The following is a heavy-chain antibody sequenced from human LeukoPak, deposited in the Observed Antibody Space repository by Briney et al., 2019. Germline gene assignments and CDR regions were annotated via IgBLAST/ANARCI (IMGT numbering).Heavy chain of an antibody. CDR2: IIPIFGTA. CDR1: GGTFISYA. V-gene: IGHV1-69*13. J-gene: IGHJ6*04. CDR3: ARRGIVATSGEDYYYGMDV. Sequence: SVTVSCKASGGTFISYAISWVRQAPGQGLEWMGGIIPIFGTANYAQKFQGRVTITADESTSTAYMELSSLRSEDTAVYYCARRGIVATSGEDYYYGMDVWGKGTTVTVSS. D-gene: IGHD5-12*01.